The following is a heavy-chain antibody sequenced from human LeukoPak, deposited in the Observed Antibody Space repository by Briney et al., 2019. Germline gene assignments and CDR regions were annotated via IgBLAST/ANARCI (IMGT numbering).Heavy chain of an antibody. J-gene: IGHJ3*02. CDR2: IYYSGST. CDR3: ARPGIVGAAGAFDI. CDR1: GGSISSYY. V-gene: IGHV4-59*12. D-gene: IGHD1-26*01. Sequence: SETLSLTCTVSGGSISSYYWSWIRQPPGKGLEWIGSIYYSGSTYYNPSLKSRVTISVDRSKNQFSLKLSSVTAADTAVYYCARPGIVGAAGAFDIWGQGTMVTVSS.